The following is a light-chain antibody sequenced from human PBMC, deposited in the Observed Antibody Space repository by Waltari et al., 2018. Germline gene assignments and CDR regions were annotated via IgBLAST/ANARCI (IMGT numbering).Light chain of an antibody. CDR2: EDV. J-gene: IGLJ7*01. CDR3: GTWDSSLSGAV. Sequence: QSVLTQPPSVSAAPGQRVTISCSGGHSNIGNNYVSWYRQFPGTAPELLIYEDVERPAGVPGRFAGSKSGTSATLDITGLQAGDEADYYCGTWDSSLSGAVFGGGTHLTVL. CDR1: HSNIGNNY. V-gene: IGLV1-51*02.